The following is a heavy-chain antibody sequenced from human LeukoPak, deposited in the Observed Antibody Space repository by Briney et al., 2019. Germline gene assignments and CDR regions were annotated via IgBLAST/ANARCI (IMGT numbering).Heavy chain of an antibody. J-gene: IGHJ4*02. CDR2: ISYDGSNK. Sequence: PGGSLRLSCAASGFTFSSYAMHWVRQAPGKGLEWVAVISYDGSNKYYADSVKGRFTISRDNSKNTLYLQMNSLRAEDTAVYYCARDRRRTSSFLFDYWDQGTLVTVSS. CDR3: ARDRRRTSSFLFDY. CDR1: GFTFSSYA. D-gene: IGHD2-8*01. V-gene: IGHV3-30-3*01.